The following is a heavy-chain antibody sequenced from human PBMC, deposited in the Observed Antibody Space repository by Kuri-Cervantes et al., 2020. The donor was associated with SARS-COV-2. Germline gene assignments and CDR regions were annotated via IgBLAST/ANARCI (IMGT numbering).Heavy chain of an antibody. CDR3: ARDGASRPSYNWFDP. Sequence: SVKVSCKASGGTFSSYAIYWVRQPPGQGLEWMGGIIPIFGTGSYAQKFQGRVTITADESTSTAYMELRSLRSEDTAVYYCARDGASRPSYNWFDPWGQGTLVTVSS. CDR2: IIPIFGTG. D-gene: IGHD6-6*01. V-gene: IGHV1-69*13. J-gene: IGHJ5*02. CDR1: GGTFSSYA.